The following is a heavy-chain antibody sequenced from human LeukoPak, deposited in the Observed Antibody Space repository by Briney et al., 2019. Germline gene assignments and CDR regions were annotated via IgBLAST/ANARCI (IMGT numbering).Heavy chain of an antibody. J-gene: IGHJ4*02. CDR1: GVSISSYY. CDR3: ARERGDKYYFDY. Sequence: PSETLSLTCTVSGVSISSYYWSWIRQPPGKGLEWIGYIYYSGSTNYNPSFKSRVTITADTSKNQFSLKLSSVTAADTAVYYCARERGDKYYFDYWGQGTLVTVSS. D-gene: IGHD2-21*02. V-gene: IGHV4-59*01. CDR2: IYYSGST.